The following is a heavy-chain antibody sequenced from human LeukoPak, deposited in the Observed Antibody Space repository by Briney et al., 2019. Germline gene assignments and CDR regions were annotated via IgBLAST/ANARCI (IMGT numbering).Heavy chain of an antibody. CDR2: INPSGGST. J-gene: IGHJ3*02. Sequence: ASVKVSCKASGYTFTSYYMHWVRQAPGQGLEWMGIINPSGGSTSYAQKFQGRVTMTRDTSTSTVYMELSSLRSEDTAVYYCARAKSGSYPPTDHDAFDIWGQGTMVTVSS. CDR1: GYTFTSYY. V-gene: IGHV1-46*01. CDR3: ARAKSGSYPPTDHDAFDI. D-gene: IGHD1-26*01.